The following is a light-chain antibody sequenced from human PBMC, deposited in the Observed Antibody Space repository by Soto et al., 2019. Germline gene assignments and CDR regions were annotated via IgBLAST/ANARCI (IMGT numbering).Light chain of an antibody. CDR1: SSNIGAGQD. Sequence: QSLLTQPPSVSGAPGQRVTISCTGTSSNIGAGQDVHWYRQLPGAAPKFLISDSNNRASGVPDRFSVSKSGTSASLATTGLQAEDEADYYCQSYDSSLSGHVFGTGSKVTVL. CDR3: QSYDSSLSGHV. CDR2: DSN. V-gene: IGLV1-40*01. J-gene: IGLJ1*01.